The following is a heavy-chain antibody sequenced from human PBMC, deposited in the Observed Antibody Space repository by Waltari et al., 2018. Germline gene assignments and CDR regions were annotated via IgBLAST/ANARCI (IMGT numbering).Heavy chain of an antibody. CDR3: ARGSSRRVPNDYYYYGMDV. Sequence: QVQLQESGPGLVKPSETLSLTCAVSGYRISSSYYWGWIRQPPGKGLEWIGEINHSGSTNYNPSLKGRVTISVDTAKNQFSLRLSSVTAADTAVYYCARGSSRRVPNDYYYYGMDVWGQGTTVTVSS. J-gene: IGHJ6*02. D-gene: IGHD6-6*01. CDR2: INHSGST. CDR1: GYRISSSYY. V-gene: IGHV4-38-2*01.